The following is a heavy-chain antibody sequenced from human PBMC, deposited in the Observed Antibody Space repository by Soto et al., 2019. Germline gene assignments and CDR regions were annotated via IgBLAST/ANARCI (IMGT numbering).Heavy chain of an antibody. V-gene: IGHV3-30*18. D-gene: IGHD6-13*01. CDR3: AKETPPPGIAEVPPLAYYYGMDV. J-gene: IGHJ6*02. CDR2: ISYDGSNK. Sequence: SLRLSCAASGFTFSSCGMHWVRQAPGKGLEWVAVISYDGSNKYYADSVKGRFTISRDNSKNTLYLQMNSLRAEDAAVYYCAKETPPPGIAEVPPLAYYYGMDVWGQGTTVTFSS. CDR1: GFTFSSCG.